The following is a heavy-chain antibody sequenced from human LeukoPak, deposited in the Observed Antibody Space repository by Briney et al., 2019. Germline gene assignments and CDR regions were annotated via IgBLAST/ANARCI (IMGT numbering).Heavy chain of an antibody. CDR1: GYTFTSYG. CDR3: ARGGIAAEIEDNWFDP. J-gene: IGHJ5*02. Sequence: GASVKVSCKASGYTFTSYGISWVRQAPGQGLEWVGWISAYNGNTNYAQKLQGRVTMTTDTSTSTAYMELRSLRSDGTAVYHCARGGIAAEIEDNWFDPWGQGTLVTVSS. D-gene: IGHD6-13*01. CDR2: ISAYNGNT. V-gene: IGHV1-18*01.